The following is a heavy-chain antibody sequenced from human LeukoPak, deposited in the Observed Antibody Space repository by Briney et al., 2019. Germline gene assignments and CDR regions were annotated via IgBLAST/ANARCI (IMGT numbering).Heavy chain of an antibody. J-gene: IGHJ4*02. V-gene: IGHV4-38-2*02. Sequence: PSETLSLTCTVSGYSISSGYYWGWIRQPPGKGLEWIGSISHSGSTYYNPSLKSRVTISVDTSKNQFSLKLSSVTAADTAVYYCARDPPHVLVTIFGAVADWGQGTLVTVSS. D-gene: IGHD3-3*01. CDR3: ARDPPHVLVTIFGAVAD. CDR2: ISHSGST. CDR1: GYSISSGYY.